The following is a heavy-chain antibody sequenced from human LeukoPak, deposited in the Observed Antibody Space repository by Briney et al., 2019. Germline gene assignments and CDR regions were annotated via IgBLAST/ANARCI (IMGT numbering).Heavy chain of an antibody. D-gene: IGHD6-13*01. J-gene: IGHJ4*02. CDR2: INPNSGGT. V-gene: IGHV1-2*02. CDR3: ARGSSSWYYFDY. CDR1: GYTFTGYY. Sequence: ASVKVSCMASGYTFTGYYMHWVRQAPGQGLEWMGWINPNSGGTKYAQKFQGRVAMTRDTSISTAYMELSRLRSDDTAVYYCARGSSSWYYFDYWGQGTLVTVSS.